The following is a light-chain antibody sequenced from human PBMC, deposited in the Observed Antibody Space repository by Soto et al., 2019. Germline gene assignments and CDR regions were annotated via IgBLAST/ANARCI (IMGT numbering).Light chain of an antibody. J-gene: IGKJ5*01. Sequence: EIVLTQSPATLSLSPGERATLSCRASQSVSSYLAWYQQKPGQAPRLLIYDASNRATGIPARFSGSGSGTDFTLTISSLEPEDFAVYYCQQRSNWPRFSITFGQGTRLEIK. CDR3: QQRSNWPRFSIT. V-gene: IGKV3-11*01. CDR1: QSVSSY. CDR2: DAS.